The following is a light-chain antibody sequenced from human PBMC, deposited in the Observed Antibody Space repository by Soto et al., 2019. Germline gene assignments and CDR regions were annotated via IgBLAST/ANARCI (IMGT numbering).Light chain of an antibody. CDR1: SSDVGAYEH. J-gene: IGLJ3*02. CDR2: DVI. Sequence: QSALTQPPSVSGSPGQSVTISCTVTSSDVGAYEHVSWYQLAPGTAPKLLISDVINRPSGVPDRFSGSKSGNTPSLTISGLQAEDEADYYCGLFTSSATWVFGGGTKLTVL. V-gene: IGLV2-18*01. CDR3: GLFTSSATWV.